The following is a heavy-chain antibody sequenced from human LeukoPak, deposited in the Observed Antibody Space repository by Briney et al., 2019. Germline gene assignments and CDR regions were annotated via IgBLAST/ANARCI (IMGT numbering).Heavy chain of an antibody. D-gene: IGHD3-10*01. CDR3: GGTRSYSLFGFDF. Sequence: SETLSLTRTVSGVSISSYNWSWLRRPAGKGPEWIGCIYASGSTNYNASLKSRVTVSVDTSNNQFSLQLTSVTAADTAVYYCGGTRSYSLFGFDFRGRGALGPVSA. CDR2: IYASGST. V-gene: IGHV4-4*07. CDR1: GVSISSYN. J-gene: IGHJ4*02.